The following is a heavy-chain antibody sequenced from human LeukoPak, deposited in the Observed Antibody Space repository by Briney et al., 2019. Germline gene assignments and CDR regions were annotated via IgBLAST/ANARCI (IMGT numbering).Heavy chain of an antibody. CDR1: DGSISSYY. D-gene: IGHD3-3*01. J-gene: IGHJ5*02. CDR3: ARSTYYDFWSGQFDP. V-gene: IGHV4-59*08. CDR2: IYYSGST. Sequence: SETLSLTCSISDGSISSYYWNWIRQSPGKGLEWIGYIYYSGSTNYNPSLKSRVTISVDTSKNQFSLKLSSVTAADTAVYYCARSTYYDFWSGQFDPWGQGTLVTVSS.